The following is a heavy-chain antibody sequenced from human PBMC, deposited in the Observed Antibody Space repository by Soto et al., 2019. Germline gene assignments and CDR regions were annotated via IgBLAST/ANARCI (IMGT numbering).Heavy chain of an antibody. CDR3: ASCPAAVGGTTYYFDY. CDR2: ISTSDHTT. J-gene: IGHJ4*02. V-gene: IGHV3-23*01. CDR1: GFTFSRYA. D-gene: IGHD6-19*01. Sequence: GGSLRLSCAASGFTFSRYAMSWVRQAPGKGLEWVSSISTSDHTTYYADSVKGRFTISTDNSKNTLYVQMNGLRVEDTAVYYCASCPAAVGGTTYYFDYWGQGALVTVSS.